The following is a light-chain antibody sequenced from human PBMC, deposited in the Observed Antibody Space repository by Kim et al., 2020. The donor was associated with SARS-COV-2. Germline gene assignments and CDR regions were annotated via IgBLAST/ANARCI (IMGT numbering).Light chain of an antibody. CDR3: CSFTATSTLV. Sequence: GQSITIACTGTSSDIGNSNFVSWYQHHPGEAPKLIVFNVSHRPSGISPRFSGSKSGYTASLTISGLQSDDEADYYCCSFTATSTLVFGGGTQLTVL. J-gene: IGLJ3*02. CDR1: SSDIGNSNF. V-gene: IGLV2-14*03. CDR2: NVS.